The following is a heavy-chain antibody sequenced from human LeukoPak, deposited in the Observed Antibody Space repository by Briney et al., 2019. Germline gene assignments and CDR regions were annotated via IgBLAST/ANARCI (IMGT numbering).Heavy chain of an antibody. J-gene: IGHJ6*02. CDR2: IYYSGST. V-gene: IGHV4-31*03. CDR3: ARERKESTRGGMDV. CDR1: GGSISSGGYY. Sequence: SQTLSLTCTVSGGSISSGGYYWIWIRQHPGKGLEWIGYIYYSGSTYYNPSLKSRVTISVDTSKNQFSLKLSSVTAADTAVYFCARERKESTRGGMDVWGQGTTVTVSS.